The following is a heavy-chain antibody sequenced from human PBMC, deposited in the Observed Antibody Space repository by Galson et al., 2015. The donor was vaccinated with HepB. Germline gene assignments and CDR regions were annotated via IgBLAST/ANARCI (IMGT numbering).Heavy chain of an antibody. Sequence: SLRLSCAASGFTLSSYAMHWVRQAPGKGLEWVAVISYDGSNKYYADSVKGRFTISRDNSKNTLYLQMNSLRAEDTAVYYCARVNMKVWGFDYWGQGTLGTVSS. CDR3: ARVNMKVWGFDY. CDR1: GFTLSSYA. D-gene: IGHD3-22*01. J-gene: IGHJ4*02. V-gene: IGHV3-30-3*01. CDR2: ISYDGSNK.